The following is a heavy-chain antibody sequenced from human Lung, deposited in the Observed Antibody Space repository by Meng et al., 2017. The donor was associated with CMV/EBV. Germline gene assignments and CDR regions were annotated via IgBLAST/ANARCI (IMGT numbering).Heavy chain of an antibody. Sequence: GESLKISCAASGFTFSKYEMTWVRQAPGKGLQWVSYISSSGGGSVTYYADSLKGRFTISRDNAKNSLYLQMNSLRAEDTALYYCARVQSAATDNGPYYYYGMDLWGQGTTVXVSS. D-gene: IGHD6-25*01. CDR2: ISSSGGGSVT. CDR1: GFTFSKYE. CDR3: ARVQSAATDNGPYYYYGMDL. V-gene: IGHV3-48*03. J-gene: IGHJ6*02.